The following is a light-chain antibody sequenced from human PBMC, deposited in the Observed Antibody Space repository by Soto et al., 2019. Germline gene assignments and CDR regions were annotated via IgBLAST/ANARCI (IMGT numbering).Light chain of an antibody. CDR3: QQGYSTTPIT. CDR2: GAS. V-gene: IGKV1-39*01. CDR1: QSIKNY. J-gene: IGKJ5*01. Sequence: SPSSLSAAKGDRVTITCRASQSIKNYLNWYQHKPGAAPKLLIFGASNLESGVPSRFSGSGSGTEFTLSISSLQPEDFETYYCQQGYSTTPITFGQGTRLEIK.